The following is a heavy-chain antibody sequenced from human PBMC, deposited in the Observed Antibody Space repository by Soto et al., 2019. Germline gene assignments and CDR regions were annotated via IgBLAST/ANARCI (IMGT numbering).Heavy chain of an antibody. CDR2: ISGSGGST. D-gene: IGHD6-13*01. J-gene: IGHJ4*02. CDR3: AKDQGSSWYEIDY. Sequence: EVQLLESGGGLVQPGGSLRLSCAASGCTFSHYPVTWVRQAPGKGLAWVSTISGSGGSTYYADSVKGRFTISRDNSKNTLYLQMNSLRAEDTAVYYCAKDQGSSWYEIDYWGQGTLVTVSS. V-gene: IGHV3-23*01. CDR1: GCTFSHYP.